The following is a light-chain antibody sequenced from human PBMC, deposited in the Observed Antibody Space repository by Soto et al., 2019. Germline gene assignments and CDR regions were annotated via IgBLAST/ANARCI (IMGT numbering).Light chain of an antibody. CDR3: QQYRSYPFT. V-gene: IGKV1-5*03. J-gene: IGKJ5*01. CDR2: KAS. CDR1: QSISSS. Sequence: DIQMTQSPSTLSASVGDRVTITCRASQSISSSLAWYQQKPGKAPILLISKASTLETGVPSRFSGSGSGTTFTLTISSPQPDDLGTYYCQQYRSYPFTFGQGTRLENK.